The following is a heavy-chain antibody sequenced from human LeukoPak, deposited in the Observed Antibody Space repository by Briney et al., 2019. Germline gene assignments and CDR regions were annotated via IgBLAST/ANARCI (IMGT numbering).Heavy chain of an antibody. CDR3: ARGGVAVLWEG. D-gene: IGHD2/OR15-2a*01. J-gene: IGHJ4*02. Sequence: SETLSLTCTVSGGSISSHYWSWIRQPPGKGPEWIGYIYYSGSTNYNPSLKSRVTMSVETSKNPCSLKLSSVTAGDTAVYYFARGGVAVLWEGWGQGTLVTVSS. CDR1: GGSISSHY. CDR2: IYYSGST. V-gene: IGHV4-59*11.